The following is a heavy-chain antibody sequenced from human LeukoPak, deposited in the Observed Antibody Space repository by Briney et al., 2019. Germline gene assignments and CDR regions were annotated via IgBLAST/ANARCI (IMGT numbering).Heavy chain of an antibody. V-gene: IGHV3-20*04. CDR1: GFTFSSYW. CDR2: INWNGGST. D-gene: IGHD6-19*01. Sequence: PGGSLRLSCAASGFTFSSYWMHWVRQAPGKGLEWVSGINWNGGSTGYADSVKGRFTISRDNAKNSLYLQMNSLRAEDTALYYCARGYGSGWQLFDYWGQGTLVTVSS. CDR3: ARGYGSGWQLFDY. J-gene: IGHJ4*02.